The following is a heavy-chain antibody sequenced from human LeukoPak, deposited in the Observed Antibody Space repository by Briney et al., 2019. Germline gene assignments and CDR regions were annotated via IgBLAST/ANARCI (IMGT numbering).Heavy chain of an antibody. CDR3: ARSKTSGGPGGY. V-gene: IGHV3-66*01. Sequence: GGSLRLSCAASGFTVSSNYMSWVRQVPGKGLEWVSVIYSGGSTYYADSVKGRFTISRDNSKNTLYLQMNSLRAEDTAVYYCARSKTSGGPGGYWGQGTLVTVSS. CDR2: IYSGGST. J-gene: IGHJ4*02. D-gene: IGHD4-23*01. CDR1: GFTVSSNY.